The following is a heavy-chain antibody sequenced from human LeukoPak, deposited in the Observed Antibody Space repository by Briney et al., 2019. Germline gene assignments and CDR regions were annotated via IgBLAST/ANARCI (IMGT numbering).Heavy chain of an antibody. D-gene: IGHD3-3*01. CDR2: ISSSSSYI. CDR1: GFTFSSYS. J-gene: IGHJ6*02. V-gene: IGHV3-21*01. Sequence: PGGSLRLSCAASGFTFSSYSMNWVRQAPGKGLEWVSSISSSSSYIYYADSVKGRFTISRDNAKNSLYLQMNSLRAEDTAVYYCARGPRGRITIFGVVPSPNYYGMDVWGQGTTVTVSS. CDR3: ARGPRGRITIFGVVPSPNYYGMDV.